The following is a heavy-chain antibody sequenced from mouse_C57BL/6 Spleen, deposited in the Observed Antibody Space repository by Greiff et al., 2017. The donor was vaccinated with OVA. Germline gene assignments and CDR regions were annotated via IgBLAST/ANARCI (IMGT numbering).Heavy chain of an antibody. V-gene: IGHV5-17*01. J-gene: IGHJ2*01. D-gene: IGHD2-2*01. CDR2: ISSGSSTI. CDR1: GFTFSDYG. CDR3: ARNMVTTLYFDY. Sequence: DVQLVESGGGLVKPGGSLKLSCAASGFTFSDYGMHWVRQAPEKGLEWVAYISSGSSTIYYADTVKGRFTISRDNAKNTLFLQMTSLRSEDTAMYYCARNMVTTLYFDYWGQGTTLTVSS.